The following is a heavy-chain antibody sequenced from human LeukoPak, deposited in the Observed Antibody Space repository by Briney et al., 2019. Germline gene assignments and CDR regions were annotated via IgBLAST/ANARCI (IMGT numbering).Heavy chain of an antibody. CDR1: GGSISSSSYY. Sequence: SETLSLTCTVSGGSISSSSYYWGWIRQPPGKGLEWIGSIYYSGSTYYNPSLKSRVTISVDTSKNQISLKLSSVTAADTAVYYCARRDPITTDAFDIWGQGTMVTVSS. CDR2: IYYSGST. V-gene: IGHV4-39*01. D-gene: IGHD3-22*01. CDR3: ARRDPITTDAFDI. J-gene: IGHJ3*02.